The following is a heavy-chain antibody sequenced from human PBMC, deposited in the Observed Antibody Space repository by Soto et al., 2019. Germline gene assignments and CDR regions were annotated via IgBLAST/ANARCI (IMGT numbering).Heavy chain of an antibody. J-gene: IGHJ4*02. CDR3: AREGNLGRWIQPLDS. V-gene: IGHV4-59*01. D-gene: IGHD2-2*03. Sequence: PXXTLSLPCTVSGDSISSYSWRWIPQPPGKGLEWIGNIHYNGNTKYSPSLKSRVTMSVDTSKNHFSLKLISVTTADTAVYFCAREGNLGRWIQPLDSWGQGTLVTVS. CDR2: IHYNGNT. CDR1: GDSISSYS.